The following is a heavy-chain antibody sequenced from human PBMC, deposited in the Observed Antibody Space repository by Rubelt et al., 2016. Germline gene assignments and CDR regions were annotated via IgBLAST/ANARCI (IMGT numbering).Heavy chain of an antibody. CDR3: ARACVISGHPTNFAY. CDR1: GGAFRGYY. D-gene: IGHD5-12*01. Sequence: QVQLQESGPGLVKPSETLSLNCAAYGGAFRGYYWSWIRQSPGKGLEWVGGIKHSGSTNSNPALKSRTTKTNDASKNQFPLKMTPVTAADTAVYYCARACVISGHPTNFAYWGQGTLVTVSA. J-gene: IGHJ4*02. CDR2: IKHSGST. V-gene: IGHV4-34*10.